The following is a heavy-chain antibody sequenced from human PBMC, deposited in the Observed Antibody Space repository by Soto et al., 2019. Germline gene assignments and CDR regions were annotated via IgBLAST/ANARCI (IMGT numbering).Heavy chain of an antibody. Sequence: QHPGKGLEWIGYIYYSGSTYYNPSLKSRVTISVDTSKNQFSLKLSSVTAADTAVYYCARDNVVPAAAWQSGYYYYMDVWGKGTTVT. J-gene: IGHJ6*03. D-gene: IGHD2-2*01. CDR3: ARDNVVPAAAWQSGYYYYMDV. CDR2: IYYSGST. V-gene: IGHV4-31*02.